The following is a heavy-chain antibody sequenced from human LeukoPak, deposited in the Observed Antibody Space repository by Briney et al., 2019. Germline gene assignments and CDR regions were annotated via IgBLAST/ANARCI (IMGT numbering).Heavy chain of an antibody. V-gene: IGHV3-23*01. CDR2: ISGSGGTI. CDR1: GFTFNTYG. J-gene: IGHJ4*02. Sequence: GGSLRLSCAASGFTFNTYGMTWVRQAPGKGLEWVSAISGSGGTIFYADSVKGRFTISRDNSENTLYLQMDSLRADDTALYYSAKAGPYYFDFWGQGTLVTVSS. CDR3: AKAGPYYFDF.